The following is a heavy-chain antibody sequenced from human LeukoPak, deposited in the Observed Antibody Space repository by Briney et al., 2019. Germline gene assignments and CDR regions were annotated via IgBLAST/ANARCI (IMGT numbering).Heavy chain of an antibody. J-gene: IGHJ4*02. V-gene: IGHV1-24*01. Sequence: ASVKVSCKVSGYTLTELSMHWVRQAPGKGLEWMGGFDPEDGETIYAQRFQGRVTMTEDTSTDTAYMELSSLRSEDTAVYYCATDIPRTIVATMVFHYWGQGTLVTVSS. D-gene: IGHD5-12*01. CDR1: GYTLTELS. CDR3: ATDIPRTIVATMVFHY. CDR2: FDPEDGET.